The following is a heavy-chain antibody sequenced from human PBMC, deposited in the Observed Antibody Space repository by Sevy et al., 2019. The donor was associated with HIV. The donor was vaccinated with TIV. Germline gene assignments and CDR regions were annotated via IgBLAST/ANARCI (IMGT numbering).Heavy chain of an antibody. J-gene: IGHJ6*02. Sequence: GGSLRLSCAASGFTFSSYWMHWVRQAPGKGLVWVSRINSDGSSTSYADSVKGRFTISRDNAKNSLYLQMNSLRVEDTALYYCARDCSSTSCLWGLDVWGQGTSVTVSS. V-gene: IGHV3-74*01. CDR2: INSDGSST. D-gene: IGHD2-2*01. CDR3: ARDCSSTSCLWGLDV. CDR1: GFTFSSYW.